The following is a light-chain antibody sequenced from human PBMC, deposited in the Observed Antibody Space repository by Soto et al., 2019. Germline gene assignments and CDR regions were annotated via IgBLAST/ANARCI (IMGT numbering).Light chain of an antibody. Sequence: EIVLPQSPGTLSLSPGERVTLSCMASHSRSSGYLAWYQQKFGQAPRLLIYDASRRATGIPERFSGSGSGTDFTLTISSLEPEDFAVYYCQQRSNWPPGTFGQGTRLEIK. CDR2: DAS. V-gene: IGKV3D-20*02. J-gene: IGKJ5*01. CDR1: HSRSSGY. CDR3: QQRSNWPPGT.